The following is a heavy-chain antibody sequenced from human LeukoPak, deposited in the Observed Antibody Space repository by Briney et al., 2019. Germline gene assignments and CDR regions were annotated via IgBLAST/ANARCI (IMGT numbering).Heavy chain of an antibody. CDR3: ARQPNIVVVDNWFDP. J-gene: IGHJ5*02. D-gene: IGHD2-15*01. Sequence: SDTLSLTCTVSGGSITSSGFYWGWIRQPPGKGLEWIGNIYYGGSAYYNPSLKSRVTISVDMSKNQFSLKLSSVTAADTAVYYCARQPNIVVVDNWFDPWGQGTLVAVSS. CDR1: GGSITSSGFY. V-gene: IGHV4-39*07. CDR2: IYYGGSA.